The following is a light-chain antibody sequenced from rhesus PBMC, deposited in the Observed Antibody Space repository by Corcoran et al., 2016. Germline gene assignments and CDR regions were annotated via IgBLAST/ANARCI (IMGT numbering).Light chain of an antibody. CDR1: QGISSY. V-gene: IGKV1-25*01. CDR3: QQAYSYPLT. CDR2: RAS. Sequence: DIQMTQSPSSLSASVGDRVTITCRASQGISSYLNWYQQKPGKIPKLLIYRASSLQSGIPSRFSGSGAGTDFTLTISSLQPEEFATYYCQQAYSYPLTFGGGTKV. J-gene: IGKJ4*01.